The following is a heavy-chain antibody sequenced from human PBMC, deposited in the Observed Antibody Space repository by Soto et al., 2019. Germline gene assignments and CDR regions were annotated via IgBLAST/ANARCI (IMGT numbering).Heavy chain of an antibody. J-gene: IGHJ4*02. CDR1: GGSISSGGYY. V-gene: IGHV4-31*03. CDR2: IYYSGST. Sequence: PSETLSLTCTVSGGSISSGGYYWSWIRQHPGKGLEWIGYIYYSGSTYYNPSLKSRVTISVDTSKNQLSLKLSSVTAADTAVYYCARGRSRGYSYGYWGQGTLVTVSS. D-gene: IGHD5-18*01. CDR3: ARGRSRGYSYGY.